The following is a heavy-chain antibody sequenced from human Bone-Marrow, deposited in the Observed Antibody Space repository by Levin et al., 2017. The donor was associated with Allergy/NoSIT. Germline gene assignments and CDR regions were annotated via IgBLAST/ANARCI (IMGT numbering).Heavy chain of an antibody. D-gene: IGHD3-10*01. CDR1: SGSITNYY. Sequence: PSETLSLTCTVSSGSITNYYWSWIRQPPGKRLEWIGFIYYNGDTNYNPSLQSRVSMSIDTSEKQFSLRLRTVTAAETAMYYCASGPLTMVRRIILSWGEGTQVTVSS. V-gene: IGHV4-59*01. J-gene: IGHJ5*02. CDR3: ASGPLTMVRRIILS. CDR2: IYYNGDT.